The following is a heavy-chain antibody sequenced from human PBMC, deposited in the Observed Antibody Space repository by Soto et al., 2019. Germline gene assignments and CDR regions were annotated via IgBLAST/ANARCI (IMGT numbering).Heavy chain of an antibody. CDR3: AKDFHRAPGSLAWLLDF. V-gene: IGHV3-30*18. J-gene: IGHJ4*01. Sequence: VWSLRLSCAASGLTFSTYGMQWLRQAPGKGLEWLAFMAYDGSNKYYADSVRGRFTISRDNSKNTLYLQLHSLRGEDMAVYYCAKDFHRAPGSLAWLLDFWGEGTLRTVSS. CDR1: GLTFSTYG. CDR2: MAYDGSNK. D-gene: IGHD3-3*01.